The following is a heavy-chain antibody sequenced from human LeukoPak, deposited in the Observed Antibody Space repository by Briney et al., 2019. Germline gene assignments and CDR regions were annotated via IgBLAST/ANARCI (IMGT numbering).Heavy chain of an antibody. Sequence: GGSLRLSCAASGFTFSDYYMSWIRQAPGKGLEWVSYISSSGSTIYYADSVKGRFTLSRDNAKNSLYLQMNSLRAEDTAVYYCAREVGYCSGGSCYSDYYYGMDVWGQGTTVTVSS. CDR3: AREVGYCSGGSCYSDYYYGMDV. D-gene: IGHD2-15*01. CDR2: ISSSGSTI. J-gene: IGHJ6*02. CDR1: GFTFSDYY. V-gene: IGHV3-11*01.